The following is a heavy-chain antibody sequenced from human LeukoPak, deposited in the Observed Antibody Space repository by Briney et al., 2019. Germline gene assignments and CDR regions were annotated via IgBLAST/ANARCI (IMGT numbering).Heavy chain of an antibody. CDR1: GYTFTSYG. Sequence: GASVKVSCKASGYTFTSYGISWVRQAPGQGLEWMGWISAYNGNTNYAQKLQGRVTMTTDTSTSTAYMELRSLRSDDTAVYYCASPAAIGYCSRTSCYSDAFDIWGRGTMVTVSS. V-gene: IGHV1-18*01. CDR3: ASPAAIGYCSRTSCYSDAFDI. J-gene: IGHJ3*02. D-gene: IGHD2-2*01. CDR2: ISAYNGNT.